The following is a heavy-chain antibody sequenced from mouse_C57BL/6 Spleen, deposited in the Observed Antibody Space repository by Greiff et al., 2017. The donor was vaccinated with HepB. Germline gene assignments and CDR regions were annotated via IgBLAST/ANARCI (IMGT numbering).Heavy chain of an antibody. D-gene: IGHD1-2*01. CDR2: INPSSGYT. V-gene: IGHV1-4*01. CDR3: ARSCGTTANLDY. Sequence: QVHVKQSGAELARPGASVKMSCKASGYTFTSYTMHWVKQRPGQGLEWIGYINPSSGYTKYNQKFKDKATLTADKSSSTAYMQLSSLTSEDSAVYYCARSCGTTANLDYWGQGTTLTVSS. CDR1: GYTFTSYT. J-gene: IGHJ2*01.